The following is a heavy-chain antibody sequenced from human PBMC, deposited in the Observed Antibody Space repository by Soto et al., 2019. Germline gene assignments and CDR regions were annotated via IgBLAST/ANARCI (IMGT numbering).Heavy chain of an antibody. CDR2: ISGSGGST. Sequence: GGSLRLSCAASGFTFSSYAMSWVRQAPGKGLEWVSAISGSGGSTYYADSVKGRFTISRDNSKNTLYLQMNSLRAEDTAVYYCAKDRYSNYVKSPIGADVWGKGTTVTVSS. J-gene: IGHJ6*04. CDR3: AKDRYSNYVKSPIGADV. V-gene: IGHV3-23*01. CDR1: GFTFSSYA. D-gene: IGHD4-4*01.